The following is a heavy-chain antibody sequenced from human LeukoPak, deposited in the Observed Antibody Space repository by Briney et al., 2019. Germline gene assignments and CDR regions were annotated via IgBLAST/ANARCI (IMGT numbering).Heavy chain of an antibody. D-gene: IGHD2-21*02. V-gene: IGHV3-48*01. Sequence: GGSLRLSCAASGFTFSSYSMNWVRQAPGKGLEWVSYISSSSSTIYYADSVKGRFTISRDNAKNSLYLQMNSLRAEDTAVYYCARISMTQALDIWGQGTMVTVSS. CDR1: GFTFSSYS. CDR2: ISSSSSTI. J-gene: IGHJ3*02. CDR3: ARISMTQALDI.